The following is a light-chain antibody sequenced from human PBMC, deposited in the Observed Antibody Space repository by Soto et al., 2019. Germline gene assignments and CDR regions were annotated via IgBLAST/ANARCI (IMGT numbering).Light chain of an antibody. J-gene: IGKJ1*01. CDR1: QNINNF. V-gene: IGKV1-39*01. CDR3: QRSYSTPPWT. Sequence: DIQMTQSPSSLSASVGDRVTITCRASQNINNFLNWYQQKPGKAPKLLIYAASSLQSGVPSRFSGSGSGTDFTLTIPSLQPEDFATYYCQRSYSTPPWTFGQGTKVEIK. CDR2: AAS.